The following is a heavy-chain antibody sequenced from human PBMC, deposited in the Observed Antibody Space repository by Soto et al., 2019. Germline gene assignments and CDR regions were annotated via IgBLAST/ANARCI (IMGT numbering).Heavy chain of an antibody. Sequence: SETLSLTCAVYGGSFSGYYWSWIRQPPGKGLEWIGEINHSGSTNYNPSLKSRITINPDTSKNQFSLQLNSVTPEDTAVYYCARATTVTSLNSTRGYYYYGMDVWGQGTTVTVSS. V-gene: IGHV4-34*01. CDR2: INHSGST. J-gene: IGHJ6*02. CDR1: GGSFSGYY. D-gene: IGHD4-17*01. CDR3: ARATTVTSLNSTRGYYYYGMDV.